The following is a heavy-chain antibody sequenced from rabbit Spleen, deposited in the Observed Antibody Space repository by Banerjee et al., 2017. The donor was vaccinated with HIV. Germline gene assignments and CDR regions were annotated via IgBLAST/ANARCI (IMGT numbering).Heavy chain of an antibody. CDR1: GFSFSSSY. V-gene: IGHV1S40*01. D-gene: IGHD4-1*01. CDR2: IYAGSSGST. Sequence: QSLEESGGGLVQPEGSLTLTCTASGFSFSSSYMCWVRQAPGKGLEWIACIYAGSSGSTYYASWAKGRFTISKTSSTTVTLQMTSLTVADTATYFCARVSETSGWGEDLWGPGTLVTVS. CDR3: ARVSETSGWGEDL. J-gene: IGHJ4*01.